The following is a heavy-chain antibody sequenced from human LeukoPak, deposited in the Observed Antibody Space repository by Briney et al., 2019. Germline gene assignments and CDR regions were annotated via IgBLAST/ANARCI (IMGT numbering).Heavy chain of an antibody. Sequence: SETLSLTCTVSGGSLSSYYWSWIRQPPGKGLEWIGYIYYSGTTNYNPSLKSRVTISVDTSKNQFSLKLSSVTAAVTAVYYCPGVFDTGGVVDYWGRGTLVTVSS. V-gene: IGHV4-59*01. CDR2: IYYSGTT. CDR1: GGSLSSYY. J-gene: IGHJ4*01. CDR3: PGVFDTGGVVDY. D-gene: IGHD2-8*02.